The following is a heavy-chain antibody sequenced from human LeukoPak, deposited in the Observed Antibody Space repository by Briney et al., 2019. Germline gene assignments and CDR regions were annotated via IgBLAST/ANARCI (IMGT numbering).Heavy chain of an antibody. CDR3: AKYTSGTYYRGLDQ. D-gene: IGHD3-10*01. CDR1: GLTVSSYG. V-gene: IGHV3-23*01. CDR2: IIGTAGNT. J-gene: IGHJ4*02. Sequence: PGGSLRLSCGASGLTVSSYGMSWVRQAPGKGLEWVSTIIGTAGNTYYSDSVKGRFTISRDDSKNTVYLQMNSLRAEDTAVYSCAKYTSGTYYRGLDQWGQGTLVTVSS.